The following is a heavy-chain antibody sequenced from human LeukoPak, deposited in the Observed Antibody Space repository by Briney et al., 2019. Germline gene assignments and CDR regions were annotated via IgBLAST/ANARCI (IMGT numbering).Heavy chain of an antibody. CDR2: ISYDGSNK. V-gene: IGHV3-30*03. CDR1: GFTFSTYG. J-gene: IGHJ4*02. CDR3: VSFYETY. D-gene: IGHD2/OR15-2a*01. Sequence: GGSLRLSCAASGFTFSTYGMHWVRQAPGKGLEWVALISYDGSNKYYADSVKGRFTISRDNSKNTLYLQMNSLRAEDTAVYYCVSFYETYWGRGTLVTVSS.